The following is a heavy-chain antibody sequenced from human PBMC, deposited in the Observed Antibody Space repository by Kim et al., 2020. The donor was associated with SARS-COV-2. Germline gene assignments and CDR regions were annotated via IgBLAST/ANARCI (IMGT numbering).Heavy chain of an antibody. J-gene: IGHJ4*02. V-gene: IGHV3-30*18. CDR2: ISYDGSNK. Sequence: GGSLRLSCAASGFTFSSYGMHWVRQAPGKGLEWVAVISYDGSNKYYADSVKGRFTISRDNSKNTLYLQMNSLRAEDTAVYYCAKDQNPYSSGWFDYWGQGTLVTVSS. D-gene: IGHD6-19*01. CDR1: GFTFSSYG. CDR3: AKDQNPYSSGWFDY.